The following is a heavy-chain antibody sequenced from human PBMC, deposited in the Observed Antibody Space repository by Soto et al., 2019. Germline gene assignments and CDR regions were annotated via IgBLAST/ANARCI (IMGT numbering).Heavy chain of an antibody. D-gene: IGHD2-15*01. V-gene: IGHV4-39*01. Sequence: SETLSLTCTVSGGSISSSSYYWGWIRQPPGKGLEWIGSIYYSGSTYYNPSLKSRVTISVDTSKNQFSLKLSSVTAADTAVYYCARHISGEGSYYMDVWGQGTTVTVSS. CDR1: GGSISSSSYY. J-gene: IGHJ6*03. CDR2: IYYSGST. CDR3: ARHISGEGSYYMDV.